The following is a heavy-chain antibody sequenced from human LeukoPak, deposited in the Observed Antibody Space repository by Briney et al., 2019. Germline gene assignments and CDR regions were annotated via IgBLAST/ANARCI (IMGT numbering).Heavy chain of an antibody. CDR2: IIPIFGTA. V-gene: IGHV1-69*13. CDR3: ARHVGAGTPKVNWFDP. D-gene: IGHD1-1*01. J-gene: IGHJ5*02. CDR1: GGTFSSYA. Sequence: GASVKVSRKASGGTFSSYAISWVRQAPGQGLEWMGGIIPIFGTANYAQKFQGRVTITADESTSTAYMELSSLRSEDTAVSYCARHVGAGTPKVNWFDPWGQGTLVTVSS.